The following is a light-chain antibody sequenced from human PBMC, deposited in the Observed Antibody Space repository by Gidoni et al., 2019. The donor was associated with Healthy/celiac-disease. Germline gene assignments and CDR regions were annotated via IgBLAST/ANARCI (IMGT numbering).Light chain of an antibody. CDR1: QSISSY. CDR2: AAS. CDR3: QQIYSTPFT. Sequence: DIQMTQSPSSLSASVGDRVTINCRASQSISSYLNWYQQKPGNAPKLLIYAASSLQSGVPSRFSGSGSGTDFTLTISSLQPEDFATYYCQQIYSTPFTFGPGTKVDIK. J-gene: IGKJ3*01. V-gene: IGKV1-39*01.